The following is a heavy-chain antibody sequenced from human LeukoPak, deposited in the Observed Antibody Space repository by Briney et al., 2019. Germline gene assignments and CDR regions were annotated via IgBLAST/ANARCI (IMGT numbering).Heavy chain of an antibody. Sequence: PGGSLRLSCAASGFTFSSYAMHWVRQAPGKGLEWVAVISYDGSNKYYADSVKGRFTISRDNSKNTLYLQMNSLRAEDTAVYYCARDLKPRLRYFEERPNWFDPWGQGTLSPSPQ. CDR1: GFTFSSYA. CDR2: ISYDGSNK. D-gene: IGHD3-9*01. V-gene: IGHV3-30-3*01. CDR3: ARDLKPRLRYFEERPNWFDP. J-gene: IGHJ5*02.